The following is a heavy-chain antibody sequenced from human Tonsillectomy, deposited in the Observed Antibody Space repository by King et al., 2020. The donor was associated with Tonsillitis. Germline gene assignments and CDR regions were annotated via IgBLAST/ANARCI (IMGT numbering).Heavy chain of an antibody. Sequence: VQLVESGGGLVQPGGSLRLSCAASGFTFSSYSMNWVRQAPGKGLEWVSYISSSSSTIYYADSVKGRFTISRDNAKNSLYLQMNSLRAEDTAVYYFARDLGYCSSTSCYNYFDYWGQGTLVTVSS. D-gene: IGHD2-2*02. J-gene: IGHJ4*02. V-gene: IGHV3-48*01. CDR2: ISSSSSTI. CDR3: ARDLGYCSSTSCYNYFDY. CDR1: GFTFSSYS.